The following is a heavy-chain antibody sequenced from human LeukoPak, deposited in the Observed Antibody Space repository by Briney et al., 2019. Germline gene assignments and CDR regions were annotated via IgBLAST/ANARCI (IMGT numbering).Heavy chain of an antibody. J-gene: IGHJ2*01. CDR2: IYSGGTT. V-gene: IGHV3-53*01. CDR1: GFTVSSYY. CDR3: ARDFYGSGSRRYFDL. Sequence: PGGSLRLSCAASGFTVSSYYMSWVRQAPGKGLEWVSVIYSGGTTHYADSVRGRFTISRDNSKNTLYLQMNSLRAEDTAVYYCARDFYGSGSRRYFDLWGRGTLVTVSS. D-gene: IGHD3-10*01.